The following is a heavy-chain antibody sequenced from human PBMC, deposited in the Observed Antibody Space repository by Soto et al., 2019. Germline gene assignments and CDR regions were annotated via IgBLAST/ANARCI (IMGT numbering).Heavy chain of an antibody. D-gene: IGHD3-22*01. CDR1: GGSISSGDYY. Sequence: QVQLQESGPGLVKPSQTLSLTCTVSGGSISSGDYYWSWIRQPPGKGLEWIGYIYYSGSTYNNPSLKSRVTTSVDTSKNQFSLKLSSVTAADTAVYYCASTYYYDSSGYYYGVGAFDIWGQGTMVTVSS. CDR2: IYYSGST. CDR3: ASTYYYDSSGYYYGVGAFDI. J-gene: IGHJ3*02. V-gene: IGHV4-30-4*01.